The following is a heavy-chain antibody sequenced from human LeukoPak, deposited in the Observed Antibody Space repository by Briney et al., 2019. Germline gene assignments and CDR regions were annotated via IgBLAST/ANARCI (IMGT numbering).Heavy chain of an antibody. J-gene: IGHJ4*02. V-gene: IGHV4-59*08. D-gene: IGHD3-22*01. CDR1: GGSISSYY. CDR2: ISDIGSI. CDR3: ASTMYYYDSSGYYQTFDY. Sequence: PSETLSLTCTVSGGSISSYYWSWIRQPPGKGLEWIAYISDIGSINYNPSLKSRVTISLDTSKNQFSLKLSSVTAADTAVYYCASTMYYYDSSGYYQTFDYWGQGTLVTVSS.